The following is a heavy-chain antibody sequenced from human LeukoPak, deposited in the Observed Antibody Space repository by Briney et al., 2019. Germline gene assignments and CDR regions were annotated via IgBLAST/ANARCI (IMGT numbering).Heavy chain of an antibody. CDR2: ISSSSTI. V-gene: IGHV3-48*01. Sequence: PGGSLRLSCAASGFTFSSYSMNWVRQAPGKGLEWVSYISSSSTIYYADSVKGRFTISRDNAKNSLYLQMNSLRAEDTAVYYCARGLWLHHRAGSLVFYYWGQGTLVTVSS. J-gene: IGHJ4*02. CDR1: GFTFSSYS. D-gene: IGHD5-18*01. CDR3: ARGLWLHHRAGSLVFYY.